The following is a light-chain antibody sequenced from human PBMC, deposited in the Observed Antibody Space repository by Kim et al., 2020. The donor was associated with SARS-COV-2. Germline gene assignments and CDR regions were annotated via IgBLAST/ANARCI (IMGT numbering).Light chain of an antibody. V-gene: IGLV1-51*01. CDR3: ATWDNSLNGLV. J-gene: IGLJ2*01. Sequence: GQKVTISCSGSNSNIGKNYVSWYQQLPGTAPKLLIYDNDKRHTGIPDRFSGSKSGTSATLDITGLQTGDEADYYCATWDNSLNGLVFGGGTQVTVL. CDR1: NSNIGKNY. CDR2: DND.